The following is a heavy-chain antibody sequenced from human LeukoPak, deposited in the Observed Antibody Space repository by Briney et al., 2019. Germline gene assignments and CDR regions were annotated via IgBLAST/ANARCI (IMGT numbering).Heavy chain of an antibody. V-gene: IGHV4-59*01. CDR2: IYYSGST. D-gene: IGHD3-9*01. CDR3: AREYDILSNYDAFDI. J-gene: IGHJ3*02. CDR1: GGSISSYY. Sequence: SETLSLTCTVSGGSISSYYWSWIRQPPGKGLEWIGYIYYSGSTNYNPSLKSRVTISVDTSKNQFSLKLTSVTAADTAVYYCAREYDILSNYDAFDIWGQGTMVTVSS.